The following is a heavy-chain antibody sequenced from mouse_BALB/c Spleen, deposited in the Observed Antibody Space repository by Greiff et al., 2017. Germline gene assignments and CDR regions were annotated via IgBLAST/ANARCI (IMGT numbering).Heavy chain of an antibody. J-gene: IGHJ4*01. CDR1: GFSFTSYG. Sequence: VQVVESGPGLVQPSQSLSITCTVSGFSFTSYGVHWVRQSPGKGLEWLGVIWSGGSTDYNAAFISRLSISKDNSKSQVFFKMNSLQANDTAIYYCARRGNYDYYAMDYWGQGTSGTVSS. D-gene: IGHD2-1*01. CDR3: ARRGNYDYYAMDY. V-gene: IGHV2-2*02. CDR2: IWSGGST.